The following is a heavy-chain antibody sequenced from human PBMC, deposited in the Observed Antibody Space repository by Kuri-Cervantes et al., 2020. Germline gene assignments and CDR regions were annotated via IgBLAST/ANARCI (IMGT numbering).Heavy chain of an antibody. V-gene: IGHV1-3*01. CDR3: ARVTRRYNWNDLSRDYYYMDV. CDR2: INAGNGNT. CDR1: GYTFTSYA. J-gene: IGHJ6*03. Sequence: ASVKVSCKASGYTFTSYAMHWVRQAPGQRLEWMGWINAGNGNTKYAQKLQGRVTMTTDTSTSTAYMELRSLRSDDTAVYYCARVTRRYNWNDLSRDYYYMDVWGKGTTVTVSS. D-gene: IGHD1-1*01.